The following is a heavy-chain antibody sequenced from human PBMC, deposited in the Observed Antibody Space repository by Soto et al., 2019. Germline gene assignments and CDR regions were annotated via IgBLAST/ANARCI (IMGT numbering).Heavy chain of an antibody. CDR2: IFPLLAII. CDR1: GGDLTHSG. V-gene: IGHV1-69*04. Sequence: QVHLVQSGAEMKKPGSSVKVSCKVSGGDLTHSGISWLRQAPGQGLEWMGGIFPLLAIIDYSQRFQGRVTVAADDSPTTAQLDLGSLRSQDTAVYFCAADNGAAFKSWCQEAVGIVSS. CDR3: AADNGAAFKS. J-gene: IGHJ4*02. D-gene: IGHD1-26*01.